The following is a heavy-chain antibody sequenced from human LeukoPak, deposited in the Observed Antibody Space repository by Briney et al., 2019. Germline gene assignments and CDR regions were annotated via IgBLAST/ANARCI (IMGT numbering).Heavy chain of an antibody. Sequence: ASVKVSCKASGYTFTGYYMHWVRQAPGQRLEWMGWINPNSGGTNYAQKFQGRVTMTRDTSISTAYMELSRLRSDATAVYYCARVPVWGYGMDVWGQGTTVTVSS. V-gene: IGHV1-2*02. D-gene: IGHD2-8*01. J-gene: IGHJ6*02. CDR2: INPNSGGT. CDR3: ARVPVWGYGMDV. CDR1: GYTFTGYY.